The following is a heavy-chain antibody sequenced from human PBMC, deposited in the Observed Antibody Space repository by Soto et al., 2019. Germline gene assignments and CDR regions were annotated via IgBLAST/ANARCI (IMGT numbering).Heavy chain of an antibody. J-gene: IGHJ3*01. CDR3: TKRRSARPGFDAFDL. D-gene: IGHD1-1*01. V-gene: IGHV3-21*04. CDR2: ISSTSSYI. CDR1: GFTFSNYN. Sequence: GGSLILSCVASGFTFSNYNMNWVRQAPGKGLEWVSFISSTSSYIYYADSVKGRFTISIDNAKNSLYLQMNSLRAEDTALYYCTKRRSARPGFDAFDLWGQGTMVTVSS.